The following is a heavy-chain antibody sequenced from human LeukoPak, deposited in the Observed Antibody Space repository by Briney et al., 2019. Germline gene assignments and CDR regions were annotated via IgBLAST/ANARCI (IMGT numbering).Heavy chain of an antibody. CDR3: AKDRLSSSWPNYFGY. CDR2: ISGSGGST. V-gene: IGHV3-23*01. D-gene: IGHD6-13*01. CDR1: GFTFSSYA. Sequence: GGSLRLSCAASGFTFSSYAMSWVRQAPGKGLEWVSAISGSGGSTYYADSVKGRFTISRDNSKNTLYLQMNSLRAEDTAVYYCAKDRLSSSWPNYFGYWGQGTLVTVSS. J-gene: IGHJ4*02.